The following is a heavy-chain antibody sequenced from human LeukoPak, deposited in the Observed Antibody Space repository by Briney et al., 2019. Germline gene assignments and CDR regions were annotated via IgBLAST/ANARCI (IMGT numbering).Heavy chain of an antibody. CDR3: ARGARGYSYGY. V-gene: IGHV4-59*01. CDR1: GGSISSYY. CDR2: IYYSGST. D-gene: IGHD5-18*01. J-gene: IGHJ4*02. Sequence: ETLSLTCTVSGGSISSYYWSWIRQPPGKGLEWIGYIYYSGSTNYNPPLKSRVTISVDTSKNQFSLKLSSVTAADTAVYYCARGARGYSYGYWGQGTLVTVSS.